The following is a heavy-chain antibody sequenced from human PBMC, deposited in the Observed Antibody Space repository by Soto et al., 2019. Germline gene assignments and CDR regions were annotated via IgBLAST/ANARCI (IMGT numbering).Heavy chain of an antibody. CDR1: GGTFSSYA. V-gene: IGHV1-69*01. CDR3: ARSQGSSTSLEIYYYYYYGMDV. CDR2: IIPISDTT. D-gene: IGHD2-2*01. Sequence: QVQLGQSGAEVKKPGSSVKVSCKASGGTFSSYAISWVRQAPGQGLEWIGGIIPISDTTNYAQKFQGRVTITADESTSTAYMELSSLRSEDTAVYYCARSQGSSTSLEIYYYYYYGMDVWGQGTTVTVSS. J-gene: IGHJ6*02.